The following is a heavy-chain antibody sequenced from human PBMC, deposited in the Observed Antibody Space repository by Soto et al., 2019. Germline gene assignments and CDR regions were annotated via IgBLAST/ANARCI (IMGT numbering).Heavy chain of an antibody. V-gene: IGHV3-48*03. CDR2: ISGSGLTI. CDR1: GFIFSDYE. D-gene: IGHD5-12*01. CDR3: ARGPYRNTYNWFDS. J-gene: IGHJ5*02. Sequence: RGSLRLSCAASGFIFSDYEINWVRQAPGKGLEWVSYISGSGLTIYYADSVKGLFTISRDNAKNSLYLQMNSLGVEDTAVYYCARGPYRNTYNWFDSWGQGTLVTVSS.